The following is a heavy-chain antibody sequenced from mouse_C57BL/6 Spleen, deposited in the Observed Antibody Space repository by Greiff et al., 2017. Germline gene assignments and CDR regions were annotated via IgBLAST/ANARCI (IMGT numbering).Heavy chain of an antibody. CDR3: ARGVYYSNYGFAY. J-gene: IGHJ3*01. V-gene: IGHV1-55*01. D-gene: IGHD2-5*01. CDR1: GYTFTSYW. Sequence: QVQLQQPGAEIVKPGASVKMSCKASGYTFTSYWITWVKQRPGQGLEWIGDIYPGSGSTNYNEKFKSKATLTVDTSSSTAYMQLSSLTSEDSAVYYCARGVYYSNYGFAYWGQGTLVTVSA. CDR2: IYPGSGST.